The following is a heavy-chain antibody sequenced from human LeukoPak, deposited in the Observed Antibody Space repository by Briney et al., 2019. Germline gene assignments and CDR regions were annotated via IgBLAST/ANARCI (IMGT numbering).Heavy chain of an antibody. J-gene: IGHJ6*02. D-gene: IGHD6-19*01. Sequence: ASVKVSCKASGHTFTSYAMHWVRQAPGQRLEWMGWINAGNGNTKYSQKFQGRVTITRDTSASTAYMELSSLRSEDTAVYYCARDWGTWQWLAGYYYYYGMDVWGQGTTVTVSS. V-gene: IGHV1-3*01. CDR2: INAGNGNT. CDR3: ARDWGTWQWLAGYYYYYGMDV. CDR1: GHTFTSYA.